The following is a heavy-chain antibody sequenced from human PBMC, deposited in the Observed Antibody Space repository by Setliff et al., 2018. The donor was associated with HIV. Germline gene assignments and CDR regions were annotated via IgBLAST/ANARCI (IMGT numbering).Heavy chain of an antibody. CDR2: INQSGRT. Sequence: SETLSLTCAVYGGSFSNYYWSWIRQSPGKGLEWIGEINQSGRTNSNPSLKSRLTISVNTSKNQISLNLNSVTAADTAMYYRAREKKGTSSSWYGEYFFDFWGQGTLVTV. V-gene: IGHV4-34*01. CDR1: GGSFSNYY. D-gene: IGHD6-13*01. CDR3: AREKKGTSSSWYGEYFFDF. J-gene: IGHJ4*02.